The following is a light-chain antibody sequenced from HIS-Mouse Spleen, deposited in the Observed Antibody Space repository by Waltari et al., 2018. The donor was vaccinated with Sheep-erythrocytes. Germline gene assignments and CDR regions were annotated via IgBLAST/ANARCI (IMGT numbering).Light chain of an antibody. CDR1: KLGDKY. CDR3: QAWDSSTGVV. J-gene: IGLJ2*01. V-gene: IGLV3-1*01. Sequence: SYELTQPPSVSVSPGQTASITCSGDKLGDKYACWYQQKPGQSPVLVIYQDSKRPSGIPERVSGSNPGNTATLTISGTQAMDEADYYCQAWDSSTGVVFGGGTKVTVL. CDR2: QDS.